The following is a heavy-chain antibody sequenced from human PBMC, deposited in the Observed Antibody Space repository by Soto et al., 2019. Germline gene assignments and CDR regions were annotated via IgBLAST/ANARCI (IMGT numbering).Heavy chain of an antibody. D-gene: IGHD4-17*01. V-gene: IGHV1-69*13. Sequence: SVKVSCKASGGTFSSYAISWVRQAPGQGLEWMGGIIPIFGTANYAQKFQGRVTITAGESTSTAYMELSSLRSEDTAVYYCARGKDRTVTTSGDYYYGMDVWGQGTTVTVSS. J-gene: IGHJ6*02. CDR2: IIPIFGTA. CDR1: GGTFSSYA. CDR3: ARGKDRTVTTSGDYYYGMDV.